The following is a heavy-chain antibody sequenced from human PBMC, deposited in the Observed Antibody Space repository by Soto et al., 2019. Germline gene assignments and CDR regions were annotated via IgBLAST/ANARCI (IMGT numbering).Heavy chain of an antibody. J-gene: IGHJ4*02. V-gene: IGHV4-30-4*01. CDR2: IYYSGST. CDR3: ARDCSGGSCYSGGY. D-gene: IGHD2-15*01. CDR1: GGSISSGDYY. Sequence: SETLSLTCTVSGGSISSGDYYWSWIRQPPGKGLEWIGYIYYSGSTYYNPSLKSRVTISVDTSKNQFSLKLSSVTAADTAVYYCARDCSGGSCYSGGYWGQGTLVTSPQ.